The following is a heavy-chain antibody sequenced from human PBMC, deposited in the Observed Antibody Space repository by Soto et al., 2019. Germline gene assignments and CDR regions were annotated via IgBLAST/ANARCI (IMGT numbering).Heavy chain of an antibody. CDR1: EFTFSGRS. CDR3: ARGWFGPDV. CDR2: IDKVGTDS. Sequence: EAQLVESGGGLVQPGGSLRLSCAASEFTFSGRSVHWVHQAPGKGLVWVSGIDKVGTDSTYADSVKGRFTSSRDNAKNTVYLQMNSLRVEDTAVYYCARGWFGPDVWGKGTTVTVSS. D-gene: IGHD3-10*01. V-gene: IGHV3-74*01. J-gene: IGHJ6*03.